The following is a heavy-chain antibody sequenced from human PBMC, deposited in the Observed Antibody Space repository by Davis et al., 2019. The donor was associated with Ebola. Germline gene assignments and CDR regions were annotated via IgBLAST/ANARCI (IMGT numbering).Heavy chain of an antibody. Sequence: SLKISCTGPGFVFDDHAIHWVRQAPGKGLEWAAGINWNSAFIVYVDSVKGRFTISRDNAKNSVYLQMNNLRVEDTALYYFAKGGDFPTSSLNHFYYGVDAWGQGTTVTVSS. CDR3: AKGGDFPTSSLNHFYYGVDA. V-gene: IGHV3-9*01. J-gene: IGHJ6*02. D-gene: IGHD2-2*01. CDR1: GFVFDDHA. CDR2: INWNSAFI.